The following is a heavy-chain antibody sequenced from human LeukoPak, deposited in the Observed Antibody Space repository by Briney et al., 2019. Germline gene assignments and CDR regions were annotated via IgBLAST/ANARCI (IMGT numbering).Heavy chain of an antibody. CDR1: VYTFSGYY. CDR3: ARVLYSSSYYYMDV. CDR2: INPNSGGT. Sequence: ASVKVSCKASVYTFSGYYMNWVRQAPGQGLEWMGWINPNSGGTNYAQKFQGRVTMTRDTSISTAYMELSRLRSDDTAVYYCARVLYSSSYYYMDVWGTGTTVTVSS. V-gene: IGHV1-2*02. J-gene: IGHJ6*03. D-gene: IGHD6-6*01.